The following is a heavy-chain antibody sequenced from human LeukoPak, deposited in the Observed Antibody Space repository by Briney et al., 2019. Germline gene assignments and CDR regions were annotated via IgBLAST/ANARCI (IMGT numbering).Heavy chain of an antibody. Sequence: GASVKVSCKASGYTFTSYDINWVRQATGQGLEWMGWMNPDSGNTGYAQKFQGRVTMTRNTSISTAYMELSSLRSEDTAVYYCARGGGYDPNYGMDVWGQGTTVTVSS. CDR2: MNPDSGNT. J-gene: IGHJ6*02. D-gene: IGHD5-12*01. CDR1: GYTFTSYD. V-gene: IGHV1-8*01. CDR3: ARGGGYDPNYGMDV.